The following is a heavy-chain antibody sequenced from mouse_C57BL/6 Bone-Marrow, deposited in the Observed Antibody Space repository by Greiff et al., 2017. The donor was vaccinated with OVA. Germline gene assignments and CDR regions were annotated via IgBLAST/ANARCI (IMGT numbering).Heavy chain of an antibody. Sequence: EVHLVESGPELVKPGASVKISCKASGYSFTDYNMNWVKQSNGKSLEWIGVITPNYGTTSYNQKFKGKATLTVDQSSSTAYMQLNSLTSEDSAVYYCARIPDGYYRWYFDVWGTGTTVTVSS. J-gene: IGHJ1*03. D-gene: IGHD2-3*01. CDR3: ARIPDGYYRWYFDV. V-gene: IGHV1-39*01. CDR1: GYSFTDYN. CDR2: ITPNYGTT.